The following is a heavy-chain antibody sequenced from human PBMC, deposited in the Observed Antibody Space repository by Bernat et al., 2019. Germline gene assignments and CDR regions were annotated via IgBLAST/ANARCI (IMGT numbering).Heavy chain of an antibody. V-gene: IGHV3-7*01. J-gene: IGHJ4*02. CDR1: GFIFSSYW. D-gene: IGHD5-18*01. Sequence: EVQLVESGGGLVQPGGSLRLSCVASGFIFSSYWMSWVRQAPGKGREWGANRKQDGSEKYYVDSVKGRFTISRDNARNALFLQMNSLRAEDTAGYYCVGPIVYSDGRFYPDYWGQGTLVTVSS. CDR3: VGPIVYSDGRFYPDY. CDR2: RKQDGSEK.